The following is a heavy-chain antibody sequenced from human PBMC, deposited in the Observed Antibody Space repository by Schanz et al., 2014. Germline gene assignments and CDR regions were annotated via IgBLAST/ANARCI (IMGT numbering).Heavy chain of an antibody. J-gene: IGHJ4*02. CDR1: GYTFTGYY. CDR2: INPNSGTT. V-gene: IGHV1-2*04. Sequence: QVQLVQSGAEMKKPGASVKVSCKASGYTFTGYYMHWVRQAPGQGLEWMGWINPNSGTTNYAQKFQGWVTMTRDTSVSTAYRELSRLKTDDTAVYCGARAFGSYDPAGAVDYWGQGTLVTVSS. CDR3: ARAFGSYDPAGAVDY. D-gene: IGHD2-15*01.